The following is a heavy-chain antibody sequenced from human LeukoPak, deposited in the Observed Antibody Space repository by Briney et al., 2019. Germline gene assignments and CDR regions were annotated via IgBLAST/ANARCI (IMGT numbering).Heavy chain of an antibody. CDR3: SRDWSGSYFDY. CDR2: IYTSGST. D-gene: IGHD3-3*01. CDR1: GGSISSGSYY. V-gene: IGHV4-61*02. Sequence: PSETLSLTCTVSGGSISSGSYYWNWIRQPAGKGLECIGRIYTSGSTNYNPSLKGRVTISVDTSKNQFSLKLSSVTAADTAVYYCSRDWSGSYFDYWGQGTLVPVSS. J-gene: IGHJ4*02.